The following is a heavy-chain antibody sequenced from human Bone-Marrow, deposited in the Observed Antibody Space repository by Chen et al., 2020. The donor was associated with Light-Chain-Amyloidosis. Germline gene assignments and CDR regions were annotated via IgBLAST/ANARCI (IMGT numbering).Heavy chain of an antibody. D-gene: IGHD2-15*01. CDR3: ARPPQFSSSPFDS. V-gene: IGHV4-61*01. CDR1: GGFVSRSSYY. CDR2: IHNTGST. J-gene: IGHJ4*02. Sequence: QVHLQESGPGLVKPSDTLARTGNVSGGFVSRSSYYWSWIRQPPGKGLEWIGYIHNTGSTLYNPSLKSRVTMSLDTSKRQFSLTLTSVTTADTAVYYCARPPQFSSSPFDSWGPGVLVTVSS.